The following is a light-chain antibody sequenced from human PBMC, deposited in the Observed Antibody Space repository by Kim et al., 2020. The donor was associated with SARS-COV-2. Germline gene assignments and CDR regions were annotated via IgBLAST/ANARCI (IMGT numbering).Light chain of an antibody. CDR2: DDS. J-gene: IGLJ2*01. Sequence: PGKTARITLGGNNIGGKSVHWYQQKPGQAPVLVVYDDSDRPSGIPERFSGSNSGNTATLTISRVEAGDEADYYCQVWDSSSDHRVVFGGGTQLTVL. V-gene: IGLV3-21*03. CDR1: NIGGKS. CDR3: QVWDSSSDHRVV.